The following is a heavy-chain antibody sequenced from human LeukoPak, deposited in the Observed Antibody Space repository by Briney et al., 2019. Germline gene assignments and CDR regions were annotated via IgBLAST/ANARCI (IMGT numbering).Heavy chain of an antibody. D-gene: IGHD2-21*01. CDR1: GGSISGYY. CDR3: ARVKYCGGDCYAFDI. Sequence: PSETLSLTCTVSGGSISGYYWSWLRQPPGKGLEWIGYIYYSGSTNFNPSLKSRVTISVDTSKNQFSLKLYSVTAADTAVYYCARVKYCGGDCYAFDIWGQGTMVTVSS. J-gene: IGHJ3*02. CDR2: IYYSGST. V-gene: IGHV4-59*01.